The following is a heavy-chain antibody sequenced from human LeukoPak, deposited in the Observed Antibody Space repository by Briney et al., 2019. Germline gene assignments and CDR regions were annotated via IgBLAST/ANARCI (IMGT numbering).Heavy chain of an antibody. CDR1: GFTFSDYY. CDR3: ARDGDFWSAQGAFDI. D-gene: IGHD3-3*01. J-gene: IGHJ3*02. V-gene: IGHV3-11*04. CDR2: ISSSGSAI. Sequence: GGSLRLSCAASGFTFSDYYMSLIRQAPGKGLEWVSYISSSGSAIYYADSVKGRFTMSRDNAKSSLFLQMNSLRVEDTAVYHCARDGDFWSAQGAFDIWGQGTMVTVSS.